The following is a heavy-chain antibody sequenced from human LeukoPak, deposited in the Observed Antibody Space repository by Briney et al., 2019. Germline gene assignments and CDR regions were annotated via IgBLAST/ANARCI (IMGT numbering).Heavy chain of an antibody. CDR3: ARRRLLWFGELLVDY. D-gene: IGHD3-10*01. V-gene: IGHV4-34*01. J-gene: IGHJ4*02. CDR1: GGSFSGYY. Sequence: SETLSLTCAVYGGSFSGYYWSWIRQPPGKGLEWIGEINHSGSTNYNPSLKSRVTISVDTSKNQFSLKPSSVTAADTAVYYCARRRLLWFGELLVDYWGQGTLVTVSS. CDR2: INHSGST.